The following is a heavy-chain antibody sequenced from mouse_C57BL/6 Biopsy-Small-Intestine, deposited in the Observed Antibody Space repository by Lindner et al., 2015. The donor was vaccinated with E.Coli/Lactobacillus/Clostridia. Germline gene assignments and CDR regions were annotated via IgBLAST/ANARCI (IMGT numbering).Heavy chain of an antibody. Sequence: VQLQESGPELVKPGASVKISCKASGYSFTGYYIHWVKQSHGNILDWIGYIYPYNGISSYNQKFKGKATLTVDKSSSTAYMEFRSLTSEDSAVYYCATTVLTTGYFDVWGTGTTVTVSS. CDR2: IYPYNGIS. CDR1: GYSFTGYY. V-gene: IGHV1-31*01. D-gene: IGHD1-1*01. CDR3: ATTVLTTGYFDV. J-gene: IGHJ1*03.